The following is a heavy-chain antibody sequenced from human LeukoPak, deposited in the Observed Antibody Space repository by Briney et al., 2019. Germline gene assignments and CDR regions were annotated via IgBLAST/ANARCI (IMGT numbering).Heavy chain of an antibody. CDR1: GDSVSSSSAA. CDR3: TRVVAAAFDH. Sequence: SQTLSPTCAISGDSVSSSSAAWNWIRQSPSRGLEWLGRTYYRSKWYNDYAVSVKSRVTINPDTSKNQFSLQLNSATPEDTAVYYCTRVVAAAFDHWGQGTLVTVSS. D-gene: IGHD2-15*01. J-gene: IGHJ4*02. CDR2: TYYRSKWYN. V-gene: IGHV6-1*01.